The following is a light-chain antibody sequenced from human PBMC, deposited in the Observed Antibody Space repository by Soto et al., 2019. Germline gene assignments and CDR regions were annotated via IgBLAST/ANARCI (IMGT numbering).Light chain of an antibody. CDR2: EVS. V-gene: IGLV2-23*02. J-gene: IGLJ1*01. Sequence: QSALTQPASVSGSPGQSITISCTGTSSDVGNYNLVSWYQQHPGKAPKLMISEVSKRPSGVSNRFSASKSGNTASLTISGLQAEDEADYYCCSYAGGEVVFGTGTKLTVL. CDR1: SSDVGNYNL. CDR3: CSYAGGEVV.